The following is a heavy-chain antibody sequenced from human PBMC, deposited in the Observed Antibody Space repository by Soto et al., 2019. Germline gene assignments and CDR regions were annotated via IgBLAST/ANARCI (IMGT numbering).Heavy chain of an antibody. D-gene: IGHD6-19*01. J-gene: IGHJ4*01. CDR1: GYMFTKSA. V-gene: IGHV1-3*01. CDR2: ISGDSGNT. CDR3: ARDGVAAGNINFDY. Sequence: ASVKVSCKASGYMFTKSAMHWVRQAPGQRLEWMGWISGDSGNTKYSPKLQDRVTITRDTSASTAYMELSSLRSEDTALYYCARDGVAAGNINFDYWGQGTLVT.